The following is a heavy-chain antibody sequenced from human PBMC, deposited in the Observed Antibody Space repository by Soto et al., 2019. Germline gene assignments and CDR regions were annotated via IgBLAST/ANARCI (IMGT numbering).Heavy chain of an antibody. Sequence: PSGTVRQNGAVEDGAYSGYYSIRILQPPGKGLGWFGGINHSVRTNYNPSIKSRVTISVDTSKNQFSLKLSSVTAAATAVYYRARGHVVVAATGDCDYWGQGIRVT. CDR2: INHSVRT. CDR1: DGAYSGYY. J-gene: IGHJ4*02. CDR3: ARGHVVVAATGDCDY. D-gene: IGHD2-15*01. V-gene: IGHV4-34*01.